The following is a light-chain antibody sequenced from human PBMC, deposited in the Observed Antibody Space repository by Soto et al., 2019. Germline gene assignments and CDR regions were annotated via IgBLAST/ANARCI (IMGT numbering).Light chain of an antibody. CDR3: CSYVGATNYV. CDR1: SSTVGGFNV. V-gene: IGLV2-23*01. Sequence: QSVLTQPASVSGSPGQSITISCTGTSSTVGGFNVVSWYQQHPGKAPKVIIYEGIKRPSGVSNRFSGSNSGSTASLTISGLQAEDKADYYCCSYVGATNYVFGTGTKVTVL. CDR2: EGI. J-gene: IGLJ1*01.